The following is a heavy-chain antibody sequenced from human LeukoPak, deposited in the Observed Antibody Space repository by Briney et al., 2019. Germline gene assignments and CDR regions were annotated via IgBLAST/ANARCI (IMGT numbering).Heavy chain of an antibody. J-gene: IGHJ6*03. D-gene: IGHD2/OR15-2a*01. Sequence: SETLSLTCTVSGGSISSYYWSWIRQPPGRGLEWIGYIYYSGNTNYNPSLKSRVTISVDTSKNQFSLKLSSVTAADTAVYYCARVDEYNYYYYMDVWGKGTTVTVSS. CDR3: ARVDEYNYYYYMDV. CDR2: IYYSGNT. V-gene: IGHV4-59*01. CDR1: GGSISSYY.